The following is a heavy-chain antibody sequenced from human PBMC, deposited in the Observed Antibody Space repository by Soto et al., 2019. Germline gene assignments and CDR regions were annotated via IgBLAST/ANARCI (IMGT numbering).Heavy chain of an antibody. CDR1: GGSISSYY. CDR3: ARRLYYDSSGFEGGGMDV. V-gene: IGHV4-59*08. Sequence: PSETLSLTCTVSGGSISSYYWSWIRQPPGKGLKWIGYIYYSGSTYYNPSLKSRVTISVDTSKNHFSLKLSSVTAADTAVYYCARRLYYDSSGFEGGGMDVWGQGTTVTVSS. D-gene: IGHD3-22*01. J-gene: IGHJ6*02. CDR2: IYYSGST.